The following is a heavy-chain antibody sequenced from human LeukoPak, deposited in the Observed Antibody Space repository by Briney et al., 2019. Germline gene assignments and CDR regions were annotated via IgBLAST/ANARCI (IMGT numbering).Heavy chain of an antibody. V-gene: IGHV3-53*01. CDR2: ISNDGDT. J-gene: IGHJ4*02. D-gene: IGHD4-17*01. Sequence: GGSLRLSCAASGFTVSSNYMSWVRQGPGKGLECVSVISNDGDTYYADSVKGRFTISRDNSKNTLYLQMNSLRADDTAVYYCARRAGEYSHPYDYWGQGTLVTVSS. CDR3: ARRAGEYSHPYDY. CDR1: GFTVSSNY.